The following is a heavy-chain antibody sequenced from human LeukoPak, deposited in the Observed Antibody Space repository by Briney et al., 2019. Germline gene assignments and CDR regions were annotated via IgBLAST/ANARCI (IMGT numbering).Heavy chain of an antibody. CDR2: INAGNGNT. CDR3: AGSPTVVRPLRAFDI. J-gene: IGHJ3*02. V-gene: IGHV1-3*01. Sequence: ASVKVSCKASGYTFTSYAMHWVRQAPGQRLEWMGWINAGNGNTKYSQKFQGRVTITTDESTSTAYMELSSLRSEDTAVYYCAGSPTVVRPLRAFDIWGQGTMVTVSS. CDR1: GYTFTSYA. D-gene: IGHD4-23*01.